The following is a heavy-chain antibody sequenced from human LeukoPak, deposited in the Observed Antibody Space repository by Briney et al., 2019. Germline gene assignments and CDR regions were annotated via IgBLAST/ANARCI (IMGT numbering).Heavy chain of an antibody. Sequence: ASVKVSCKASGYTFTSYDINWVRQATGQGLEWMGWMNPNSGNTGYAQKFQGRVTITRNTSISTAYMELSSLRPEDTAVYYCARGGYYYYYMDVWGKGTTVTVSS. CDR3: ARGGYYYYYMDV. V-gene: IGHV1-8*03. CDR1: GYTFTSYD. CDR2: MNPNSGNT. J-gene: IGHJ6*03.